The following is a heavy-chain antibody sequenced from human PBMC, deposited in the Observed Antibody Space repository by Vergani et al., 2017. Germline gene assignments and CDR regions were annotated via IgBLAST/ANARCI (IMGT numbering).Heavy chain of an antibody. CDR3: ARDTAVADDVFDL. Sequence: QVQLQESGPGLVRPSETLSLTCSVSGTSVSSGTHYWNWIRQPADKTLEWRGRIYTSGSTDYNPTLRSRITLSLVRSTNQVSLKVSSVTAADTAVYFCARDTAVADDVFDLWGQGTLVSVSA. V-gene: IGHV4-61*02. J-gene: IGHJ3*01. CDR1: GTSVSSGTHY. D-gene: IGHD6-19*01. CDR2: IYTSGST.